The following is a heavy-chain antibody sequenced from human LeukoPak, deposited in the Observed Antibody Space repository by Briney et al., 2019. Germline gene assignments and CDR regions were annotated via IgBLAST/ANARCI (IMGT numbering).Heavy chain of an antibody. CDR2: INPNSGGT. V-gene: IGHV1-2*04. Sequence: ASVKVSCKASGYTFTGYYMYWVRQAPGQGLEWMGWINPNSGGTNYAQKFQGWVTMTRDTSISTAYMELSRLRSDDTAVYYCARATSYDILTGYYSDWFDPWGQGTLVTVSS. D-gene: IGHD3-9*01. CDR3: ARATSYDILTGYYSDWFDP. CDR1: GYTFTGYY. J-gene: IGHJ5*02.